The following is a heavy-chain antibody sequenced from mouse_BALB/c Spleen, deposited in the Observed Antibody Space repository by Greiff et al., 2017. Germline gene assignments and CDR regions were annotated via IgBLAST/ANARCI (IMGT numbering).Heavy chain of an antibody. J-gene: IGHJ3*01. V-gene: IGHV1S22*01. CDR1: GYTFTSYW. CDR3: LVDGPPPVVAY. Sequence: LQQPGSELVRPGASVKLSCKASGYTFTSYWMHWVKQRHGQGLEWIGNIYPGSGSTNYDEKFKSKGTLTVDTSSSTAYMHLSSLTSEDSAVYYCLVDGPPPVVAYWGQGTLVTVSA. CDR2: IYPGSGST. D-gene: IGHD2-3*01.